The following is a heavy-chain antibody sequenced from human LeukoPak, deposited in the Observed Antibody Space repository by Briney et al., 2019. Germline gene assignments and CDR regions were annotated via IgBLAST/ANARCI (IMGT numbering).Heavy chain of an antibody. CDR3: AGGSSWYRGIDY. J-gene: IGHJ4*02. Sequence: GGSLRLSCAASGSTFSSYAMYWVRQAPGKGLEYVSAISTNGGSTYYANSVKGRFTISRDNSKNTLYLQMGSLRAEDMAVYYCAGGSSWYRGIDYWGQGTLVTVSS. D-gene: IGHD6-13*01. CDR2: ISTNGGST. CDR1: GSTFSSYA. V-gene: IGHV3-64*01.